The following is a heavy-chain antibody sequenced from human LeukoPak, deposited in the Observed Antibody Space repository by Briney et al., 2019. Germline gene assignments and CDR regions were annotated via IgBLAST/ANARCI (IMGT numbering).Heavy chain of an antibody. J-gene: IGHJ5*02. CDR2: ISYTGST. Sequence: PSETLSLTCAVSGGSISPYFWSWMRQTPGKGLEWIGYISYTGSTNYNPALKSRVTISVDTSKNQFSLQLTSVTAADTAVYYCARDDYRGVTNFDPWGQGTLVTVSS. V-gene: IGHV4-59*01. D-gene: IGHD3-10*01. CDR1: GGSISPYF. CDR3: ARDDYRGVTNFDP.